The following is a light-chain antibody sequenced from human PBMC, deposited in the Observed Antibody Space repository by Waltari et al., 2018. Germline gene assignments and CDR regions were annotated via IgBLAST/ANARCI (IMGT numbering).Light chain of an antibody. Sequence: DIQMTQSPSSVSASVGDTVTITCRASQSISAWLAWYQQKTGKAPKLLISAAFNLQSGVPSRFSGSRSGTDFSLTISSLQPEDFATYYCQQCNTLPFAFGGGTTVEIK. CDR1: QSISAW. J-gene: IGKJ4*01. V-gene: IGKV1D-12*01. CDR2: AAF. CDR3: QQCNTLPFA.